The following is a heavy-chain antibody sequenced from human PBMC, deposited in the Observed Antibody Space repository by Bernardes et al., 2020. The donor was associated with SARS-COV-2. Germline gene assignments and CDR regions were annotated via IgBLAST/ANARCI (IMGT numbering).Heavy chain of an antibody. CDR2: IKSKTDGGTT. V-gene: IGHV3-15*01. CDR1: GFTFSNAW. CDR3: TTEVVTMVRGVIISGDAFDI. J-gene: IGHJ3*02. Sequence: GGSLRLSCAASGFTFSNAWMSWVRQAPGKGLEWVGRIKSKTDGGTTDYAAPVKGRFTISRDDSKNTLYLQMNSLKTEDTAVYYCTTEVVTMVRGVIISGDAFDIWGQGTMVTVSS. D-gene: IGHD3-10*01.